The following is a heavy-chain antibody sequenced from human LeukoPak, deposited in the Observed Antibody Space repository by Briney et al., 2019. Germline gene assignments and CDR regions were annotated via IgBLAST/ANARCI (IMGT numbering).Heavy chain of an antibody. D-gene: IGHD6-13*01. CDR1: XXSFSNYG. CDR2: IIPIFGTA. CDR3: AXXXYSSSVFDY. Sequence: AXXXSFSNYGFSWVRQAPGQGLEWMGGIIPIFGTANCAQKFQGRVTITADESTSTAYMELSSLRSEDTAVYYCAXXXYSSSVFDYWGQGTLVTVSS. J-gene: IGHJ4*02. V-gene: IGHV1-69*01.